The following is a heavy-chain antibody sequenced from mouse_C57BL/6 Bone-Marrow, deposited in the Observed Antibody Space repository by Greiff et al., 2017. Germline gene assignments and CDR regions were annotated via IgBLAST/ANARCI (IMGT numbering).Heavy chain of an antibody. CDR1: GYAFSSSW. D-gene: IGHD2-2*01. CDR3: ARGGYDAWFAY. CDR2: IYPGDGAT. Sequence: VQLQQSGPELVKPGASVKISCKASGYAFSSSWMNWVKQRPGKGLEWIGRIYPGDGATNYNGKFKGKATLTADKSSSTAYMQLSSLTSEDSAVYFCARGGYDAWFAYWGQGTLVTVSA. J-gene: IGHJ3*01. V-gene: IGHV1-82*01.